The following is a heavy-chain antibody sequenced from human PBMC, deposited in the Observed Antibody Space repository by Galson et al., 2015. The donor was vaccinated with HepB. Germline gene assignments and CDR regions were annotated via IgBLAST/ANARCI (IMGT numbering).Heavy chain of an antibody. V-gene: IGHV3-13*01. D-gene: IGHD6-6*01. CDR1: GFTFSRYD. Sequence: SLRLSCAASGFTFSRYDMHWVRQVTGRGLEWVSAIGAGFDTYYPDSVKGRFTISRENGKNSLYLQMNRLTAGDTAVYYCAREILDSISSGWDLDLWGRGTLVTVSS. CDR2: IGAGFDT. J-gene: IGHJ2*01. CDR3: AREILDSISSGWDLDL.